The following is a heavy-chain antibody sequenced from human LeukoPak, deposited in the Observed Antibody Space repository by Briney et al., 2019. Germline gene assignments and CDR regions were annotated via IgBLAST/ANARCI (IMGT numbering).Heavy chain of an antibody. Sequence: SETLSLTCTVSGGSISSSSYYWGWIRQPPGKGLEWIGEINHSGSTNYNPSLKSRVTISVDTSKNQFSLKLSSVTAADTAVYYCARRRHYYGSGSYYKPSYYFDYWGQGTLVTVSS. V-gene: IGHV4-39*07. CDR2: INHSGST. J-gene: IGHJ4*02. CDR3: ARRRHYYGSGSYYKPSYYFDY. CDR1: GGSISSSSYY. D-gene: IGHD3-10*01.